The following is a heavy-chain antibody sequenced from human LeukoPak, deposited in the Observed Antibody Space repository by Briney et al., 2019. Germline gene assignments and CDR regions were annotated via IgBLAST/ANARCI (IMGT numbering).Heavy chain of an antibody. D-gene: IGHD2-15*01. CDR1: GYSVSSNSRA. J-gene: IGHJ3*02. CDR3: ARGDDSGRTCNRDSAFDI. CDR2: TYYRSKWYD. Sequence: SQTLSLTFAISGYSVSSNSRAWDWLRQSPSRGLEWLGRTYYRSKWYDDYALSVRSRLTINADTSKNQFSLHLNSVTPEDTAVYYCARGDDSGRTCNRDSAFDIWGQGTMATVSS. V-gene: IGHV6-1*01.